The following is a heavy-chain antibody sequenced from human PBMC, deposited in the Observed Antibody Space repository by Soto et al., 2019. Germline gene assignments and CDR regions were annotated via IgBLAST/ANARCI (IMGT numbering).Heavy chain of an antibody. V-gene: IGHV4-59*01. CDR3: SRAPPFDF. CDR2: IYYSGST. CDR1: GGSISSYY. Sequence: SETLSLTCTVSGGSISSYYWSWIRQPPGKGLEWIGYIYYSGSTNYNPSLKSRVTISVDTSKNQFSLKLSSVTAADTAVYFCSRAPPFDFWGQGTLVTVSS. J-gene: IGHJ4*02.